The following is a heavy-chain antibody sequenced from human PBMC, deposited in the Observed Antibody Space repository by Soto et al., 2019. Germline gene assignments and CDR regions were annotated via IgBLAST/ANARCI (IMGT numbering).Heavy chain of an antibody. J-gene: IGHJ5*02. CDR2: ISAYNGNT. V-gene: IGHV1-18*01. D-gene: IGHD2-2*01. CDR1: GYTFTSYG. Sequence: ASVKVSCKASGYTFTSYGISWVRQAPGQGLEWMGWISAYNGNTNYAQKLQGRVTMTTDTSTSTAYMELRSLRSDDTAVYYCAREGGKDAMRESLWFDPWGQLNLVTVSS. CDR3: AREGGKDAMRESLWFDP.